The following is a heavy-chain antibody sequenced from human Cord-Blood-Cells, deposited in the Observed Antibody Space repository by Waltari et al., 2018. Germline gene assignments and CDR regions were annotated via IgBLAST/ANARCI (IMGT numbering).Heavy chain of an antibody. J-gene: IGHJ3*02. D-gene: IGHD1-26*01. CDR1: GYTFTSYD. CDR2: MYPNSGNT. V-gene: IGHV1-8*01. CDR3: ARGVGARGGDAFDI. Sequence: QVQLVQSGAEVKKPGASVKVSCKASGYTFTSYDINWVRQATGQGLEWMGWMYPNSGNTGYAPKFQGSVTMTRNTSISTAYMELSSLRSEDTAVYYCARGVGARGGDAFDIWGQGTMVTVSS.